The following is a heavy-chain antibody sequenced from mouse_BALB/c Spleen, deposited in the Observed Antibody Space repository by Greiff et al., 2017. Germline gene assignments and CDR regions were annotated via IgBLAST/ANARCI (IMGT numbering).Heavy chain of an antibody. CDR1: GFSLTSYG. CDR3: ARMSYGNFYYAMDY. V-gene: IGHV2-2*02. J-gene: IGHJ4*01. Sequence: VQLQESGPGLVQPSQSLSITCTVSGFSLTSYGVHWVRQSPGKGLEWLGVIWSGGSTDYNAAFISRLSISKDNSKSQVFFKMNSLQANDTAIYYCARMSYGNFYYAMDYWGQGTSVTVSS. D-gene: IGHD2-10*02. CDR2: IWSGGST.